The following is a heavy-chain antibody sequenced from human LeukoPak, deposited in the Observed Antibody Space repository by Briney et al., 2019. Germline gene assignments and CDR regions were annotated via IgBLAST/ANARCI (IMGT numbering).Heavy chain of an antibody. D-gene: IGHD6-13*01. Sequence: PGGSLRLSCAASGFTFSSYWMSWVRQAPGKGLEWVANIKQGGSEKYYVDSVKGRFTISRDNAKNSLYLQMNSLRAEDTAVYYCARVGYSSSWYKSYYYYYYGMDVWGQGTTVTVSS. CDR2: IKQGGSEK. CDR1: GFTFSSYW. V-gene: IGHV3-7*01. J-gene: IGHJ6*02. CDR3: ARVGYSSSWYKSYYYYYYGMDV.